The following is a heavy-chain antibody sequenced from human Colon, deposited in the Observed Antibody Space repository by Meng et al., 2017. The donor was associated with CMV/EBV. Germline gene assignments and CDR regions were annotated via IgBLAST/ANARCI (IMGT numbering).Heavy chain of an antibody. Sequence: QEQLVQSGAEVKKPGASVKVSCKASGCTFSTQYIHWVRQAPGQGLEWLGIIKPSGGSTGYAQKFQGRVTMTRDTSTSTVYMELSSLRSEDTAMYYCTRDIVLWGQGTLVTVSS. J-gene: IGHJ4*02. CDR2: IKPSGGST. CDR1: GCTFSTQY. D-gene: IGHD2-15*01. V-gene: IGHV1-46*01. CDR3: TRDIVL.